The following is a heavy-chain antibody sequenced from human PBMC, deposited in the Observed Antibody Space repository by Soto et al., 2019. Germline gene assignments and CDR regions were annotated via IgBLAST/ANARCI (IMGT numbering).Heavy chain of an antibody. CDR1: GFAFSDYG. CDR2: ISSDGIYD. D-gene: IGHD3-10*01. V-gene: IGHV3-30*18. Sequence: QVQLVESGGGVVQPGKSLRLSCAASGFAFSDYGMHWVRQTPGKGLEWVALISSDGIYDYYADSVKGRFTLSRDNSKNTLYLQMTSLSTGGTAIYYCANDGAGRAVNGQETFEIWGQGTMVTVSS. CDR3: ANDGAGRAVNGQETFEI. J-gene: IGHJ3*02.